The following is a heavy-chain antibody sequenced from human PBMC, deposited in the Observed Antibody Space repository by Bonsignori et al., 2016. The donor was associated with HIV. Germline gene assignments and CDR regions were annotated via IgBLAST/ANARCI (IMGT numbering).Heavy chain of an antibody. J-gene: IGHJ4*02. V-gene: IGHV1-18*01. D-gene: IGHD3-22*01. CDR2: ISAYNGNT. Sequence: WVRQAPGQGLEWMGWISAYNGNTNYAQKLQGRVTMTTDTSTSTAYMELRSLRSDDTAVYYCARDRYTMIVVVNPPNFDYWGQGTLVTVSS. CDR3: ARDRYTMIVVVNPPNFDY.